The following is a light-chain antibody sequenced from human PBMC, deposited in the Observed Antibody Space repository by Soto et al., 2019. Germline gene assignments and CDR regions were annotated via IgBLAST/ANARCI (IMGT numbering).Light chain of an antibody. V-gene: IGLV1-40*01. CDR3: QSYDSTLDARYV. CDR1: GSNIGAGYD. J-gene: IGLJ1*01. Sequence: QTVVTQPPAVSGAPGQRVTISCTGSGSNIGAGYDVHWYQHRPGTAPKLLVFGDSHRPSGVPDRFSGSKSGTSASLAITGLQAEAEGDYYCQSYDSTLDARYVFGTGTKLTVL. CDR2: GDS.